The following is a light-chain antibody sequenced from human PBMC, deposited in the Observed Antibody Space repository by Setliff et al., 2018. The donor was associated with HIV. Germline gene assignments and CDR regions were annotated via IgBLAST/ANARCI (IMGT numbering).Light chain of an antibody. CDR1: SSDIGGYNY. CDR3: SSYTSTSTLYV. J-gene: IGLJ1*01. V-gene: IGLV2-14*03. CDR2: DVS. Sequence: QSVLPQPASVSGSPGQSITISCTGTSSDIGGYNYVSWYQQHPGKAPKLMIYDVSDRPSGVSNRFSGSKSGNTASLTISGLQAEDEADYSCSSYTSTSTLYVFGTGTKVTV.